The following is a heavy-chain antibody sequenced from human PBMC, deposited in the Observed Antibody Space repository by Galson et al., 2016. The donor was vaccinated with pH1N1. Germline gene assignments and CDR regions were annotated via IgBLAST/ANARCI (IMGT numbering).Heavy chain of an antibody. Sequence: LVKPTQTLTLTCTFSGFSLSTSGMCVSWIRQHPGKGLEWIGYIFYSGSTYYNPSLKSRVAISVDTSKNHISLHLSSVPAADTAVYYCARGGLHERWFDPWGQGTLVTVSS. V-gene: IGHV4-31*03. D-gene: IGHD4-11*01. CDR1: GFSLSTSGMC. CDR3: ARGGLHERWFDP. J-gene: IGHJ5*02. CDR2: IFYSGST.